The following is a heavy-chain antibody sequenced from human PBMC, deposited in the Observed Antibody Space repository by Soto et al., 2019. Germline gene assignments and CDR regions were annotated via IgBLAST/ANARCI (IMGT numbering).Heavy chain of an antibody. V-gene: IGHV3-7*05. CDR2: INRDGSKK. CDR1: GFTLSAYW. Sequence: EVQLEETGGDLVQPGGSLRLSCAGSGFTLSAYWMTWVRQAPGKGLEWVANINRDGSKKSYLDSVRGRFTISRDNVGNSLYLQMDSLRADDTALYYCARVGSPGSCSLCLDAFDIWGQGTMVTVSS. D-gene: IGHD1-26*01. CDR3: ARVGSPGSCSLCLDAFDI. J-gene: IGHJ3*02.